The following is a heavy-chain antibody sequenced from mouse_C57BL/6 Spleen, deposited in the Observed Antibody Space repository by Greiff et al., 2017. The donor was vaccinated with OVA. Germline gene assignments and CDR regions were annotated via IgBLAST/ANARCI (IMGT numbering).Heavy chain of an antibody. CDR2: INPSIGGT. D-gene: IGHD4-1*01. CDR1: GYTFTSYW. CDR3: ARETGYDAMDY. Sequence: VQLQQPGAELVKPGASVKLSCKASGYTFTSYWMHWVKQRPGQGLEWIGNINPSIGGTNYNEKFKSKATLTVDKPSSTAYMQLSSLTSEDSAVYYCARETGYDAMDYWGQGTSVTVSS. J-gene: IGHJ4*01. V-gene: IGHV1-53*01.